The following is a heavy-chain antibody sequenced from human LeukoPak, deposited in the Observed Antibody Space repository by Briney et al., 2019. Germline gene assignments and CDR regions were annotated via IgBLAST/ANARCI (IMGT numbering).Heavy chain of an antibody. Sequence: SETLSLTCTVSGGSISSSSYYWGWIRQPPGKGLEWIGSIYYSGGTYYNPSLKSRVTISVDTSKNQFSLKLSSVTAADTAVYYCARLRGSSSWYNWFDPWGQGTLVTVSS. CDR3: ARLRGSSSWYNWFDP. V-gene: IGHV4-39*01. CDR1: GGSISSSSYY. J-gene: IGHJ5*02. CDR2: IYYSGGT. D-gene: IGHD6-13*01.